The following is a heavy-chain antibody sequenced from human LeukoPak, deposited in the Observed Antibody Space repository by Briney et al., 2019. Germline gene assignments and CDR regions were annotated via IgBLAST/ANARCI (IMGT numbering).Heavy chain of an antibody. CDR2: ISWNSGSI. CDR3: AKAYCSSTSCYTDY. CDR1: GFTFDDYA. Sequence: GRSLRLSCAASGFTFDDYAMHWARQAPGKGLEWVSGISWNSGSIGYADSVKGRFTISRDNAKNSLYLQMNSLRAEDTALYYCAKAYCSSTSCYTDYWGQGTLVTVSS. D-gene: IGHD2-2*02. J-gene: IGHJ4*02. V-gene: IGHV3-9*01.